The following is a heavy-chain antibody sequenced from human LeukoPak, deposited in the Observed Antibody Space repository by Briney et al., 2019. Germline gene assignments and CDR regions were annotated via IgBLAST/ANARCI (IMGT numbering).Heavy chain of an antibody. CDR2: IFDSGRT. J-gene: IGHJ4*02. D-gene: IGHD2-15*01. CDR3: VTNSIGYCSGGNCYQVSDS. CDR1: GASISSGDYF. Sequence: PSETLSLTCTVSGASISSGDYFWTWIRQPPGKGLEWIGYIFDSGRTDFNPSLKSRVTISVDKSKKQFSLKLSSVTAADTAVYYCVTNSIGYCSGGNCYQVSDSWGQGTLVTVSS. V-gene: IGHV4-30-2*01.